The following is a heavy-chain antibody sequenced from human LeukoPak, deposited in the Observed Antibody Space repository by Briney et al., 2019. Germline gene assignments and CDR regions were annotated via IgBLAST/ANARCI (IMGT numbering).Heavy chain of an antibody. Sequence: GGSLRLSCAASGFSFSYHWMHWVRQGSGKGPVWVSRIIGDGTRTDYADSVKGRFTISRDNAKSTLYLQMNSLTVEDTAVYYCLRVDDTNGHNWFDPWGQGTLVTVSS. CDR1: GFSFSYHW. D-gene: IGHD2-8*01. J-gene: IGHJ5*02. CDR2: IIGDGTRT. CDR3: LRVDDTNGHNWFDP. V-gene: IGHV3-74*01.